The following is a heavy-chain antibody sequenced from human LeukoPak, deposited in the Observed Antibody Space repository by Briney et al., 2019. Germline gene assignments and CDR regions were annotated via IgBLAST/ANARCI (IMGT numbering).Heavy chain of an antibody. J-gene: IGHJ6*02. Sequence: ASVKVSCKASGYTFTSYGISWVRQAPGQGLEWMGWISAYNGNTNYAQKLQGRVTMTTDTSKSTAYMELRSLRSDDTAVYYCARDGVVPAAMPRPGDYYYGMDVWGQGTTVTVSS. CDR1: GYTFTSYG. CDR3: ARDGVVPAAMPRPGDYYYGMDV. V-gene: IGHV1-18*01. CDR2: ISAYNGNT. D-gene: IGHD2-2*01.